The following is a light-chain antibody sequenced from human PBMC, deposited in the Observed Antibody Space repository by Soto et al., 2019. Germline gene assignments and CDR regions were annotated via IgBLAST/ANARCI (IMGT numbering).Light chain of an antibody. CDR3: QQYYSTPLT. CDR2: WAS. Sequence: EIVMTQSPDSLAVSLGERATINCKSSQSVLYSSNNKHYLAWYQQKPGQPPKLLIYWASTREFGVPDRFSGSGSGTDFTLTISSLQAQDVAVYYCQQYYSTPLTFGGGTKVEIK. CDR1: QSVLYSSNNKHY. J-gene: IGKJ4*01. V-gene: IGKV4-1*01.